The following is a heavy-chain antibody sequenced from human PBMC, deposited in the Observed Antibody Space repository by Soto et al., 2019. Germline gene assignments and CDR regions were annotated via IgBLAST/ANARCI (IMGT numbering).Heavy chain of an antibody. CDR3: ARDKLREGGMDV. D-gene: IGHD3-3*01. CDR1: GFTFSDYY. Sequence: TGGSLRLSCAASGFTFSDYYMSWIRQAPGKGLEWVSYISSSSSYTNYADSVKGRFTISRDNTKNSLYLQMNSLRAEDTAVYYSARDKLREGGMDVWGQGTTVTVSS. V-gene: IGHV3-11*05. J-gene: IGHJ6*02. CDR2: ISSSSSYT.